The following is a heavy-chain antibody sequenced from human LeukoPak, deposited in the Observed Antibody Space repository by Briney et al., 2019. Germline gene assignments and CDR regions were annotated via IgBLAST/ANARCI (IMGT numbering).Heavy chain of an antibody. D-gene: IGHD6-13*01. CDR2: ISWNSGSI. J-gene: IGHJ3*02. Sequence: GRSLRLSCAASGFTFDDYAMHWVRQAPGKGLEWVSGISWNSGSIGYADSVKGRFTISRDNAKNSLYLQMNSLRAEDMALYYCAKDRKPAAEGPLDPDAFDIWGQGTMVTVSS. CDR3: AKDRKPAAEGPLDPDAFDI. CDR1: GFTFDDYA. V-gene: IGHV3-9*03.